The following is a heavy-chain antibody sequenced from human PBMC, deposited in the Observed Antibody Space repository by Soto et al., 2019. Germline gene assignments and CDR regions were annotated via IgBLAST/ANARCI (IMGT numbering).Heavy chain of an antibody. CDR2: IYGNGDT. Sequence: EVRLVETGGGLIQPGGSLRLSCAVSGFTVGYNYMYWVRQPPGKGLEWVSLIYGNGDTRYADSVAGRFTVSRDSSKNTLYLQMNNLRDEDTAVYYCARKTDSGGNGGFWGQGTLVTVSS. CDR1: GFTVGYNY. D-gene: IGHD2-15*01. CDR3: ARKTDSGGNGGF. J-gene: IGHJ4*02. V-gene: IGHV3-53*02.